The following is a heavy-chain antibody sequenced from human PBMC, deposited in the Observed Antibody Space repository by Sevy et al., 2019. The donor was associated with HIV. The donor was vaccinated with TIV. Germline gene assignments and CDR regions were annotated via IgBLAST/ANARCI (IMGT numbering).Heavy chain of an antibody. CDR2: IFSYGSP. D-gene: IGHD2-8*01. CDR1: EFTVSSNY. Sequence: GGSLRLSCVASEFTVSSNYMSWVRQAPGKGLEWVSVIFSYGSPYYADSVKGGLTSSRDNSKNTLYLQMDSLRAEDTAVYYCVRNGPAYYWGQGTLVTVSS. V-gene: IGHV3-53*01. CDR3: VRNGPAYY. J-gene: IGHJ4*02.